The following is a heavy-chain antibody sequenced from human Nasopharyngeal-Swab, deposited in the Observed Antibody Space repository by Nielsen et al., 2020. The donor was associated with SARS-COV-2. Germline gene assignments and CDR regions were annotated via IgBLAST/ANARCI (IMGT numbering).Heavy chain of an antibody. CDR1: AYTFTSSG. CDR3: ARTLLGWWEWLSLAIYYGMDV. J-gene: IGHJ6*02. Sequence: ASVKISCKASAYTFTSSGISWVRHAPGQGLEWLGWISAYNGNTNYAQKLQGSVTMTTDTSTSTAYMVLRSLGSDDTAVYYCARTLLGWWEWLSLAIYYGMDVWGQGTTVTVSS. CDR2: ISAYNGNT. V-gene: IGHV1-18*01. D-gene: IGHD3-3*01.